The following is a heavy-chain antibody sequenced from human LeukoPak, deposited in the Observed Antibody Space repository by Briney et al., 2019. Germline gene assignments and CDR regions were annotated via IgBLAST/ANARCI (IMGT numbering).Heavy chain of an antibody. J-gene: IGHJ6*02. Sequence: ASVKVSCKASGYTFTSYDINWVRQATGQGLEWMGWMNPNSGSTGYAQKFQGRVTMTTDTSTSTAYMELRSLRSDDTAVYYCARDIVVVTAIPIHYGMDVWGQGTTVTVSS. CDR3: ARDIVVVTAIPIHYGMDV. V-gene: IGHV1-8*01. CDR1: GYTFTSYD. CDR2: MNPNSGST. D-gene: IGHD2-21*02.